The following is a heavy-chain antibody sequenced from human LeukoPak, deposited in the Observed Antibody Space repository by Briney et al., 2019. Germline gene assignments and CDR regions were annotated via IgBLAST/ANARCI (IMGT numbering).Heavy chain of an antibody. D-gene: IGHD2-8*01. CDR3: ARHTPLMTFDH. J-gene: IGHJ4*02. V-gene: IGHV4-59*01. Sequence: SETLSLTCSVSGGSISSYYWSWIRQPPGKGLEWIGYLYYSGSTNVNPSLKSRVTTSVDTSKNQFSLKLSSVTAADTAIYYCARHTPLMTFDHWGQGTRVTVSS. CDR1: GGSISSYY. CDR2: LYYSGST.